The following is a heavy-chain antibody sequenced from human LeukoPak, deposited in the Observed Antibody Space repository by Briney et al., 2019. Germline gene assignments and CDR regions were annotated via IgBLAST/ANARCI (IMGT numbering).Heavy chain of an antibody. Sequence: GGSLRLSCAASGFSFRSFEMNWVRQAPGKGPEWVAYISSYSTATYYADFVEGRFTISRDDAANSVFLQLNSLRGEDTAMYYCARDSGRRKVRGVSTYDFWGQGTLVTVSS. CDR3: ARDSGRRKVRGVSTYDF. CDR1: GFSFRSFE. CDR2: ISSYSTAT. J-gene: IGHJ4*02. V-gene: IGHV3-48*03. D-gene: IGHD3-10*01.